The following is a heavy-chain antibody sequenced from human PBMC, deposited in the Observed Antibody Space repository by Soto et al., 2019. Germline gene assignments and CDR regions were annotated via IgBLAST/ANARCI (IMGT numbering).Heavy chain of an antibody. CDR2: IWYDGSNK. Sequence: PGGSLRLSCAASGFTFSSYGMHWVRQAPGKGLEWVAVIWYDGSNKYYADSVKGRFTISRDNSKNTLYLQMNSLRAEDTAVYYCAKDRVVGHEVVPAATCVDYWGQGTLVTVPS. CDR1: GFTFSSYG. J-gene: IGHJ4*02. D-gene: IGHD2-2*01. CDR3: AKDRVVGHEVVPAATCVDY. V-gene: IGHV3-33*06.